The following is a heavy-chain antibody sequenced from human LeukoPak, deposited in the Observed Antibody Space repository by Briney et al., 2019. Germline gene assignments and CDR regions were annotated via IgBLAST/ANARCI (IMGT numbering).Heavy chain of an antibody. CDR3: AKCNLNNCREGFDI. D-gene: IGHD1-1*01. CDR2: ISVDSIT. CDR1: GLTFSSYA. J-gene: IGHJ3*02. V-gene: IGHV3-23*01. Sequence: GGSLRLSCAASGLTFSSYALSWVRQAQGKGLDWVSSISVDSITYYLDSVKGRFTISRDNSKSTLYLQMHSLRAEDTALYYCAKCNLNNCREGFDIWGQGTMVTVSS.